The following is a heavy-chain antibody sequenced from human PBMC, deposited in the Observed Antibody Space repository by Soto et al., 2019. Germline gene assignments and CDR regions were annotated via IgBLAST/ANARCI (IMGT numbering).Heavy chain of an antibody. J-gene: IGHJ3*02. Sequence: QVQLVQSGAEVKKPGSSVKVSCKASGGTFSSYAISWVRQAPGQGLEWMGGIIPIFGQANHAQKFQGRVTITADESTSTADMELSSLRSEDTAVYYCARGLGSGWDHASDIWGQGTMVTVSS. CDR3: ARGLGSGWDHASDI. D-gene: IGHD6-19*01. V-gene: IGHV1-69*01. CDR1: GGTFSSYA. CDR2: IIPIFGQA.